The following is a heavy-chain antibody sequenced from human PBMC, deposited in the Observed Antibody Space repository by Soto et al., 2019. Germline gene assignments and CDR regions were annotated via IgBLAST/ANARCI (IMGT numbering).Heavy chain of an antibody. D-gene: IGHD3-9*01. CDR2: IRSKAYGGTT. Sequence: VQLVESGGGLVQPGRSLRLSCTASGFTFGDYAMSWFRQAPGKGLEWVGFIRSKAYGGTTEYAASVKGRFTISRDDSKSIAYLQMNSLKTEDTAVYYCTRDRRYFDWSMDAFDIWGQGTMVTVSS. V-gene: IGHV3-49*03. J-gene: IGHJ3*02. CDR1: GFTFGDYA. CDR3: TRDRRYFDWSMDAFDI.